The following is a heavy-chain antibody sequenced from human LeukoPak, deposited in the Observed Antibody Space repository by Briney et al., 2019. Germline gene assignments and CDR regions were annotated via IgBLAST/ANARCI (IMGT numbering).Heavy chain of an antibody. J-gene: IGHJ4*02. Sequence: GGSLRLSCVASGFSFSSYSMNWVRQAPGKGLEWVSSISSSSSYIYYADSVKGRFTISRDNAKNSLYLQMNSLRAEDTAVYYCARDSVAQSPNGSGSYNWGQGTLVTVSS. CDR1: GFSFSSYS. D-gene: IGHD3-10*01. CDR3: ARDSVAQSPNGSGSYN. V-gene: IGHV3-21*01. CDR2: ISSSSSYI.